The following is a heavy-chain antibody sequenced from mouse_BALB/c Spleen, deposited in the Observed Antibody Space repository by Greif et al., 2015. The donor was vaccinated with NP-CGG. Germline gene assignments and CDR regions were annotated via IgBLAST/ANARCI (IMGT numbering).Heavy chain of an antibody. Sequence: EVNVEESGGGLVQPGGSMKLSCVASGFTFSNYWMNWVRQSPEKGLEWVAEIRLKSNNYATHYAESVKGRFTISRDDSKSSVYLQMNNLRAEDTGIYYCTSNWDFDYWGQGTTLTVSS. V-gene: IGHV6-6*02. CDR1: GFTFSNYW. CDR3: TSNWDFDY. CDR2: IRLKSNNYAT. J-gene: IGHJ2*01. D-gene: IGHD4-1*01.